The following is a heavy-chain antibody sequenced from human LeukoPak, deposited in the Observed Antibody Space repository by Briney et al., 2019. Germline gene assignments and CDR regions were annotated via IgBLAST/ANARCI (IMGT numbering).Heavy chain of an antibody. J-gene: IGHJ6*03. CDR2: INTNTGNP. Sequence: GASVKVSCKASGYTFTSYAMNWVRQAPGQGLEWMGWINTNTGNPTYAQGFTGRFVFSLDTSVSTAYLQISSLKAGDTAVYYCAREFPDYDFIPYYYYYMDVWGKGTTVTVSS. CDR3: AREFPDYDFIPYYYYYMDV. CDR1: GYTFTSYA. D-gene: IGHD3-3*01. V-gene: IGHV7-4-1*02.